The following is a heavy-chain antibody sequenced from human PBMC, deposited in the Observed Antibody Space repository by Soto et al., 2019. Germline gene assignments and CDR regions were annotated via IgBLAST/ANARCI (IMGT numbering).Heavy chain of an antibody. V-gene: IGHV3-33*01. D-gene: IGHD2-15*01. Sequence: QVQLVESGGGVVQPGRSLRLSCAASGFTFSSYGMHWVRQAPGKGLEWVAVIWYDGSNKYYADSVKGRFTISRDNSKNTLYLQMNSLRAEDTAVYYCARACSGGSCYFFGYWGQGTLVTVSS. CDR3: ARACSGGSCYFFGY. CDR1: GFTFSSYG. CDR2: IWYDGSNK. J-gene: IGHJ4*02.